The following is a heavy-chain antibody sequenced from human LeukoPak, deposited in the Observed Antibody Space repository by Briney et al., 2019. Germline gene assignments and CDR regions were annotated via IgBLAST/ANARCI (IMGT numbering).Heavy chain of an antibody. Sequence: SETLSLTCAVYGGSFSGYYWSWIRQPPGKGLEWIGEINHSGSTNYNPSLKSRVTISVDTSKNQFSLKLSSVTAADTAVYYCAREPTMVRGVPLDWGQGTLVTVSS. CDR3: AREPTMVRGVPLD. D-gene: IGHD3-10*01. J-gene: IGHJ4*02. CDR2: INHSGST. V-gene: IGHV4-34*01. CDR1: GGSFSGYY.